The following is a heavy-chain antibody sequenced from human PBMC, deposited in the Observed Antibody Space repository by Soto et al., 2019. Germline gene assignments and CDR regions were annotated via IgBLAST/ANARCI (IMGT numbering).Heavy chain of an antibody. CDR2: ISIAGTYI. CDR1: GFAFSNYS. V-gene: IGHV3-21*01. Sequence: EVQLVESGGGLVKPGGSLRLSCVASGFAFSNYSMTWVRQAPGKGLEWVSSISIAGTYIYYADSVKGRFTISRDNAENSVSLHMNSLRAEDTAVYYCVRPRPFGYWGQGTLVTVSS. J-gene: IGHJ4*02. CDR3: VRPRPFGY. D-gene: IGHD3-10*01.